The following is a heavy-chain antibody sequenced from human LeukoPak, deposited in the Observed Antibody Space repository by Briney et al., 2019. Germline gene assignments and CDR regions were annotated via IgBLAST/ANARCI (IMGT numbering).Heavy chain of an antibody. D-gene: IGHD3-3*01. J-gene: IGHJ4*02. CDR3: AKEGLIRFLEWFREYYFDY. CDR2: ISGSGGST. V-gene: IGHV3-23*01. Sequence: GGSLRLSCAASGFTFSSYAMSWVRQAPGKGLEWVSAISGSGGSTYYADSVKGRFTISRDNSKNTLYLQMNSLRAEDTAVYYCAKEGLIRFLEWFREYYFDYWGQGTLVTVSS. CDR1: GFTFSSYA.